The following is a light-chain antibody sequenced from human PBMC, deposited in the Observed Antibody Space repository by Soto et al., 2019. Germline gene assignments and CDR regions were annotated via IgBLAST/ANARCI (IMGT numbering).Light chain of an antibody. CDR2: SAF. Sequence: DIPMTQSPSSLSASVGDRVTITCRASPSVSTYLNWYQQKPGKAPKLLIYSAFSLHGGVPSRFSGSGSGTDFTLTISSLQPEDFATYYCQQSYSTPWTFGQGTKVEIK. CDR3: QQSYSTPWT. J-gene: IGKJ1*01. CDR1: PSVSTY. V-gene: IGKV1-39*01.